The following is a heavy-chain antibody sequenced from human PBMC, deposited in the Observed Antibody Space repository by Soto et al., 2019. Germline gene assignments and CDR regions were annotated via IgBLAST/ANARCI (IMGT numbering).Heavy chain of an antibody. D-gene: IGHD1-26*01. V-gene: IGHV1-46*04. J-gene: IGHJ4*02. CDR1: GYTFTSYY. Sequence: ASVKVSCKASGYTFTSYYMHWVRQAPGQGLEWMGIINPSGGSTSYADSVKGRFTISRDNSKNTLFLQINNLRAGDTAVYYCAKKSGVGATWYFDYWGQGTLVTVSS. CDR2: INPSGGST. CDR3: AKKSGVGATWYFDY.